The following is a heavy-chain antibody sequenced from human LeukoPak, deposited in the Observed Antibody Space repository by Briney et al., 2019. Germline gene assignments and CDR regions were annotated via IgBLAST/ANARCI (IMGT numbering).Heavy chain of an antibody. J-gene: IGHJ6*03. V-gene: IGHV4-34*01. Sequence: SETLSLTCAVYGGSFSGYYWSWIRQPPGKGLEWIGEINHSGSTNYNPSLKSRVTISVDTSKNQFSLKLSSVTAADTAVYYCARAPLSGAPYYYYYYYMDVWGKGTTVTVSS. CDR2: INHSGST. CDR1: GGSFSGYY. CDR3: ARAPLSGAPYYYYYYYMDV. D-gene: IGHD2/OR15-2a*01.